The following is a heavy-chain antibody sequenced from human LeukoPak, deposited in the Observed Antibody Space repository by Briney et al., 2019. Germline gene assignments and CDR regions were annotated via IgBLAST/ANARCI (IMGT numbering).Heavy chain of an antibody. J-gene: IGHJ4*02. CDR3: AREKLGRGYYVDY. CDR2: IYHSGST. CDR1: GYSTNSGYY. V-gene: IGHV4-38-2*02. Sequence: SETLSLTCSVSGYSTNSGYYWGWVRQPPGKGLEWLGTIYHSGSTYYNPSLKSRVTISVDTSKNQFSLKLSSVTAADTAVYYCAREKLGRGYYVDYWGQGTLVTVSS. D-gene: IGHD3-3*01.